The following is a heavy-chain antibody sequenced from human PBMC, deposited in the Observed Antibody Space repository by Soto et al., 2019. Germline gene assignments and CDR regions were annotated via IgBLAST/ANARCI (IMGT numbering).Heavy chain of an antibody. J-gene: IGHJ4*02. V-gene: IGHV3-23*01. CDR3: AKAGPSCSSTTFYQGY. D-gene: IGHD2-2*01. Sequence: GGSLRLSCAASGFTFSTYAMSWVRQAPGKGLDWVSVISGSGISTYYADSVKGRFTISRDNSENTLYLQVNNLRVEDTAVYYCAKAGPSCSSTTFYQGYWGQGTLVTVSS. CDR1: GFTFSTYA. CDR2: ISGSGIST.